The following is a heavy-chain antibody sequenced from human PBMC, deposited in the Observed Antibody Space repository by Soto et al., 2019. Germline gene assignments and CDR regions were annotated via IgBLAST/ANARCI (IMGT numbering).Heavy chain of an antibody. Sequence: SVKVSCKASGFTFTSSAVQWVRQARGQRLEWIGWIVVGSGNTNYAQKFQERVTITRDMSTSTAYMELSSLRSEDTAVYYCAADRDCSGGRCSPNHYHYGMDVWGQGTTVTVSS. CDR3: AADRDCSGGRCSPNHYHYGMDV. D-gene: IGHD2-15*01. V-gene: IGHV1-58*01. CDR1: GFTFTSSA. J-gene: IGHJ6*02. CDR2: IVVGSGNT.